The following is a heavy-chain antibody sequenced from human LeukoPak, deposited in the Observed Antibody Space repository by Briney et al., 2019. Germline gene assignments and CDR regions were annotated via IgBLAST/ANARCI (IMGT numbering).Heavy chain of an antibody. CDR3: ARGGPYYYYYMDV. J-gene: IGHJ6*03. CDR1: GFTFSSYW. V-gene: IGHV3-7*01. CDR2: IKQDGSEK. Sequence: PGGSLRLSCAASGFTFSSYWMSWVRQAPGKGLEGVANIKQDGSEKYYVDSVKGRFTISRDNAKNSLYLQMNSLRAEDTAVYYCARGGPYYYYYMDVWGKGTTVTVSS.